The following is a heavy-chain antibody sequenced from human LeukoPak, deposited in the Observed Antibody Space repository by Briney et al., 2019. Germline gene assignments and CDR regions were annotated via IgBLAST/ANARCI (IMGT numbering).Heavy chain of an antibody. D-gene: IGHD3-10*01. Sequence: GGSLTLSWALFGLSAVIYGIQWVRPAPGEGGGWVAVVWFEGSNKYYADSVKGRFTIPRANSKNTLYLQMNSLRAEDTAVYYRARDLRGDYYGSGSHFDYWGQGTLVTVSS. CDR1: GLSAVIYG. J-gene: IGHJ4*02. V-gene: IGHV3-33*01. CDR2: VWFEGSNK. CDR3: ARDLRGDYYGSGSHFDY.